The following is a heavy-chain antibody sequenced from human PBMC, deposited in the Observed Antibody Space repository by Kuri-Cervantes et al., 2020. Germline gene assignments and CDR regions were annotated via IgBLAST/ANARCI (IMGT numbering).Heavy chain of an antibody. V-gene: IGHV2-5*08. CDR2: IYWDADK. J-gene: IGHJ4*02. Sequence: SGPTLVKPTQTLTLTCTFSGFSLTTNGMCVSWVRQPPGKALEWLALIYWDADKRYSPSLKSRLTITKDTSKNQVVLTMTNMDPVDTATYYCAHRGGNFWTGYSFDYWGQGTLVTVSS. CDR3: AHRGGNFWTGYSFDY. CDR1: GFSLTTNGMC. D-gene: IGHD4-23*01.